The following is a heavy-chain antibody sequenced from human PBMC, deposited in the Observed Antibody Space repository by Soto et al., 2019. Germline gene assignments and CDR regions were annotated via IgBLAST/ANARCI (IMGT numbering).Heavy chain of an antibody. CDR1: GFTFSSYA. Sequence: QVQLVESGGGVVQPGRSLRLSCAASGFTFSSYAMHWVRQAPGKGLEWVAVISYDGSNKYYADSVKGRFTISRDNSKNTLYLQMNSLRAEDTAVYYCARDLTMVRGHAGYYYGMDVWGQGTTVTVSS. V-gene: IGHV3-30-3*01. J-gene: IGHJ6*02. D-gene: IGHD3-10*01. CDR3: ARDLTMVRGHAGYYYGMDV. CDR2: ISYDGSNK.